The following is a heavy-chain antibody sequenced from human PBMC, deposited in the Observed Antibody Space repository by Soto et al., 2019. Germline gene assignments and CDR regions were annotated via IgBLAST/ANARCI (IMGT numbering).Heavy chain of an antibody. V-gene: IGHV3-21*04. Sequence: PGGSLRLSCADSGFTFRSYSMNWVRQPPGKGLEWVSSISSSSSYIYYADSVKGRFTISRDNAKNSLYLQMNSLRAEDTAVYYCPKDIQRYSGSYYVYWGQGTLVTVSS. CDR2: ISSSSSYI. J-gene: IGHJ4*02. D-gene: IGHD1-26*01. CDR3: PKDIQRYSGSYYVY. CDR1: GFTFRSYS.